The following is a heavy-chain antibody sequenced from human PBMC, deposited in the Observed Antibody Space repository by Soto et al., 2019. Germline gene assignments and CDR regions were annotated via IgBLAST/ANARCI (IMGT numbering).Heavy chain of an antibody. D-gene: IGHD3-9*01. V-gene: IGHV3-48*02. CDR2: ISSGSKTI. J-gene: IGHJ4*02. Sequence: PGGSLRLSCAASGFTFSGYSVNWVRQAPGKGLEWISYISSGSKTIYYADSVKGRFIVSRDNAKNSQYLQMSSLRDEDTAVYYCVREDILGVRSFDYWGQGTLVTVPS. CDR3: VREDILGVRSFDY. CDR1: GFTFSGYS.